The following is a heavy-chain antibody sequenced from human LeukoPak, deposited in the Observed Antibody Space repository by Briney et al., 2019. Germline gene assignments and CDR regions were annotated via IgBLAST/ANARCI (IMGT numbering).Heavy chain of an antibody. Sequence: GGSLRLSCAASGFTFSSYAMSWVRQAPGKGLEWVSAISGSGGSTYYADSVKGRFTISRDNSKNTLYLQMNSLRVADTAVYYCAKNTEDDFWSGFTSNWFDPWGQGTLVTVSS. CDR1: GFTFSSYA. CDR3: AKNTEDDFWSGFTSNWFDP. D-gene: IGHD3-3*01. CDR2: ISGSGGST. V-gene: IGHV3-23*01. J-gene: IGHJ5*02.